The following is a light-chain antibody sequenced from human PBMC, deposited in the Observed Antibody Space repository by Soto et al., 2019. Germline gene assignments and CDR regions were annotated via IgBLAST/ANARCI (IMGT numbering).Light chain of an antibody. CDR1: SSDVGGYNY. CDR3: SSDTSSSTLVV. J-gene: IGLJ2*01. CDR2: DVS. V-gene: IGLV2-14*01. Sequence: QSALTQPASVSGSPGQSITISCTGTSSDVGGYNYVSWYQQHPGKAPKLMIYDVSNRPSGVSNRFSGSKSGNTASRTISGLQAEEGADYYCSSDTSSSTLVVFGGGTKLTVL.